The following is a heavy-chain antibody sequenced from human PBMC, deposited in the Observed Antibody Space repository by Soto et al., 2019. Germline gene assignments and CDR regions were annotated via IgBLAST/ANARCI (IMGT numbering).Heavy chain of an antibody. J-gene: IGHJ6*02. CDR1: GGSISSSSYY. CDR2: IYYSGST. V-gene: IGHV4-39*01. Sequence: SETLSLTCTVSGGSISSSSYYWGWIRQPPGKGLEWIGSIYYSGSTYYNPSLKSRVTISVDTSKHQFSLKLSSVTAADTAVYYCARDTAMDTNYYYYGMDVWGQGTTVT. CDR3: ARDTAMDTNYYYYGMDV. D-gene: IGHD5-18*01.